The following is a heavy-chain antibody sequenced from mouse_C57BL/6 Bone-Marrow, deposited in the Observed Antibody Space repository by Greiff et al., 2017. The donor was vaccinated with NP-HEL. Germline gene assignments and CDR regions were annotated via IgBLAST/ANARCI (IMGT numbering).Heavy chain of an antibody. V-gene: IGHV5-15*01. CDR3: ARHEGYYGNYVYAMDY. J-gene: IGHJ4*01. D-gene: IGHD2-1*01. Sequence: EVKVVESGGGLVQPGGSLKLSCAASGFTFSDYGMAWVRQAPRKGPEWVAFISNLAYSIYYADTVTGRFTISRENAKNTLYLEMSSLRSEDTAMYYCARHEGYYGNYVYAMDYWGQGTSVTVSS. CDR1: GFTFSDYG. CDR2: ISNLAYSI.